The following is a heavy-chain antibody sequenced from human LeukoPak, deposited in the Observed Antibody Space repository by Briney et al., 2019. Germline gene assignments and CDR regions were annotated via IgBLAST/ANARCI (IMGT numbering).Heavy chain of an antibody. CDR1: GFTFSSYA. CDR2: ISYDGSNK. V-gene: IGHV3-30*01. J-gene: IGHJ5*02. Sequence: GGSLRLSCAASGFTFSSYAMHWVRQAPGKGLEWVAVISYDGSNKYYADSVKGRFTISRDNSKNTLYLQMNSLRAEDTAVYYCARDNGYCTNGVCYNNRFDPWGQGTLVTVSS. D-gene: IGHD2-8*01. CDR3: ARDNGYCTNGVCYNNRFDP.